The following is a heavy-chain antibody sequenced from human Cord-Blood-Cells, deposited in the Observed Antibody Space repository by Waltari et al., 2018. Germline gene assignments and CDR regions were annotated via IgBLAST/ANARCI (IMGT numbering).Heavy chain of an antibody. D-gene: IGHD3-3*01. CDR3: ARLTLGLYDCWSGSHHYFDY. CDR2: IYYSGSS. J-gene: IGHJ4*02. Sequence: QLQLQESGPGLVKPSETLSLTCTVSGGSISSSSYYWGWIRQPPGKGLEWIGSIYYSGSSDYSPALKGRVTIAVDTSKNEFSRKLSSVTAADTAVYYCARLTLGLYDCWSGSHHYFDYWGQGTLVTVSS. CDR1: GGSISSSSYY. V-gene: IGHV4-39*01.